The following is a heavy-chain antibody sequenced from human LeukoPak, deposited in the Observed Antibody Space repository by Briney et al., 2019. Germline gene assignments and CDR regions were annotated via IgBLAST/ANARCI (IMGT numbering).Heavy chain of an antibody. D-gene: IGHD6-6*01. V-gene: IGHV4-38-2*01. CDR1: GYSISSGYY. CDR3: ARLLPDGSSCFDY. J-gene: IGHJ4*02. CDR2: IYHSGST. Sequence: PSETLSLICAVSGYSISSGYYWGWIRQPPGKGLEWIGSIYHSGSTYYNPSLKSRVTISVDTSKNQFSLKLSSVTAADTAVYYCARLLPDGSSCFDYWGQGTLVTVSS.